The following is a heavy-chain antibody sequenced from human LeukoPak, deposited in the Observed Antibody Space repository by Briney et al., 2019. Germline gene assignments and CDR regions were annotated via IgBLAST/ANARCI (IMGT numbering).Heavy chain of an antibody. V-gene: IGHV1-18*01. CDR3: ARGRRIKYYYDSSGYDY. J-gene: IGHJ4*02. D-gene: IGHD3-22*01. CDR1: GYTFTSYG. Sequence: EASVKVSCKASGYTFTSYGISWVRQAPGQGLEWMVWISAYNGNTNYAQKLQGRVAMTTDTSTSTAYMELRSLRSDDTAVYYCARGRRIKYYYDSSGYDYWGQGTLVTVSS. CDR2: ISAYNGNT.